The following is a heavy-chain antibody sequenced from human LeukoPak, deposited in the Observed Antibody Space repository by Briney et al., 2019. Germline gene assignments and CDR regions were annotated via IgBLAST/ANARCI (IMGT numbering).Heavy chain of an antibody. J-gene: IGHJ5*02. CDR2: ISSNGGST. CDR1: GFTFSSYA. V-gene: IGHV3-64*04. Sequence: GGSLRLSCSASGFTFSSYAMHWVRQAPGKGLEYVSAISSNGGSTYYADSVKGRFTISRDNSKNTLSLQMDSLRPDDTAVYYCARGGGGGYCSSTTCYLYNWFDPWGQGTLVTVSS. D-gene: IGHD2-2*01. CDR3: ARGGGGGYCSSTTCYLYNWFDP.